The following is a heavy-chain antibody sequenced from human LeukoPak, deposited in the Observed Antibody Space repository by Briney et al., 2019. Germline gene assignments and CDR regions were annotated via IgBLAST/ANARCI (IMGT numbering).Heavy chain of an antibody. CDR3: ARDASGSFDY. CDR2: IYSGGST. J-gene: IGHJ4*02. V-gene: IGHV3-66*01. CDR1: GFTVSSNY. D-gene: IGHD1-26*01. Sequence: GGSLRLSCAASGFTVSSNYMSWVRQAPGKGLEWVSVIYSGGSTYYADSMKGRFTISRDNSKNTLYLQMNSLRAEDTAVYYCARDASGSFDYWGQGTLVTVSS.